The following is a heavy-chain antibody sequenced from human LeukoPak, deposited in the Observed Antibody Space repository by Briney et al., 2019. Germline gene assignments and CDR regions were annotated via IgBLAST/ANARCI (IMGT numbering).Heavy chain of an antibody. Sequence: GGSLRLSCAASGFTFSSYSMNWVRQAPGKGLEWVANIKQDGSEKYYEDSVKGRFTISRDNAKNSLYLQMNSLRAEDTAVYYCARQTGSYKDGYFDYWGQGTLVTVSS. D-gene: IGHD1-26*01. V-gene: IGHV3-7*01. CDR1: GFTFSSYS. CDR3: ARQTGSYKDGYFDY. J-gene: IGHJ4*02. CDR2: IKQDGSEK.